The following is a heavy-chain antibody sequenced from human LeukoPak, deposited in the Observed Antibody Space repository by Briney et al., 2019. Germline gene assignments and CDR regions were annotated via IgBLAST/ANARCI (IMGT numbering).Heavy chain of an antibody. D-gene: IGHD1-26*01. Sequence: SVKVSCKASGYTFTGYYMHWVRQAPGQGLEWMGGIIPIFGTANYAQKFQGRVTITADESTSTAYMELSSLRSDDTAVYYCARGKKLKWDAFDIWGQGTMVTVSS. V-gene: IGHV1-69*13. CDR1: GYTFTGYY. CDR2: IIPIFGTA. J-gene: IGHJ3*02. CDR3: ARGKKLKWDAFDI.